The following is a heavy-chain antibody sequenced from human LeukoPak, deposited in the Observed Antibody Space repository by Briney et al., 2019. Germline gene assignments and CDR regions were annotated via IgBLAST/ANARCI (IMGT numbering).Heavy chain of an antibody. CDR1: GFTFSSYG. CDR2: INSDGSST. J-gene: IGHJ4*02. D-gene: IGHD3-3*01. V-gene: IGHV3-74*01. CDR3: ASELRFLEWLPDY. Sequence: GRSLRLSCAASGFTFSSYGMHWVRQAPGKGLVWVSRINSDGSSTSYADSVKGRFTISRDNSKNTLYLQMNSLRAEDTAVYYCASELRFLEWLPDYWGQGTLVTVSS.